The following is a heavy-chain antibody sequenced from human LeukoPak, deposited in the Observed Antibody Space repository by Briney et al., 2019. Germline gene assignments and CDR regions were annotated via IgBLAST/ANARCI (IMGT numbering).Heavy chain of an antibody. D-gene: IGHD3-16*02. Sequence: GGSLRLSCASSGFPFYNFAMAWVRQAPGKGLEWVSSIGGSADATLYADSVRGRFTISRDSSNSTLFLQMNNLRAEDTATYYCAKVRFRYPVNLFDSWGQGTLVTVAS. CDR2: IGGSADAT. V-gene: IGHV3-23*01. CDR1: GFPFYNFA. CDR3: AKVRFRYPVNLFDS. J-gene: IGHJ4*02.